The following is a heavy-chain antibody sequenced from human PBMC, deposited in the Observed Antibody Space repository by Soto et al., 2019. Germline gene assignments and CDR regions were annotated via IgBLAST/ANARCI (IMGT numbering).Heavy chain of an antibody. Sequence: PSETLSLTCSFSGDSVTSHYLTWIRQSPEKRLEWIGYMHYTGFSHYNPSLKSRLTISVDTSKNQFSLKLTSVTAADTAVYYCASHEYSSSSGYYYYGMDVWGQGTTVTVSS. D-gene: IGHD6-6*01. CDR2: MHYTGFS. CDR3: ASHEYSSSSGYYYYGMDV. CDR1: GDSVTSHY. V-gene: IGHV4-59*02. J-gene: IGHJ6*02.